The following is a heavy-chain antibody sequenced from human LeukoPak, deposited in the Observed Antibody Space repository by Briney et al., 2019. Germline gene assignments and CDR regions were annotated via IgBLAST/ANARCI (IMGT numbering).Heavy chain of an antibody. Sequence: ASVKVSCKASGYTFTSYDINWVRQATGQGLEWMGWMKPNSGNTCYAQKLQGRVTMTRNTSISTAYMELSSLRSEDTAVYYCARVRLQYCSSTSCYLTTGYYYYMDVWGKGTTVTVSS. CDR1: GYTFTSYD. V-gene: IGHV1-8*01. CDR3: ARVRLQYCSSTSCYLTTGYYYYMDV. D-gene: IGHD2-2*01. J-gene: IGHJ6*03. CDR2: MKPNSGNT.